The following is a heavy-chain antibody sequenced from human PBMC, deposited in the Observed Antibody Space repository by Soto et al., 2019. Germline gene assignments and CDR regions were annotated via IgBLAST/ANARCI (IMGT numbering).Heavy chain of an antibody. CDR2: IYWNDDK. J-gene: IGHJ6*02. CDR3: GVKAAAGRAYRMDV. D-gene: IGHD6-13*01. Sequence: QITLKESGPTLVKPTQTLTLTRTFSGFSLSTSGVGVGWIRQPPGKALEWLALIYWNDDKRYRPSLKSRLTVMKDTSKNQVVLTMTNMDPMDTATYYCGVKAAAGRAYRMDVWGRGTTVTVSS. CDR1: GFSLSTSGVG. V-gene: IGHV2-5*01.